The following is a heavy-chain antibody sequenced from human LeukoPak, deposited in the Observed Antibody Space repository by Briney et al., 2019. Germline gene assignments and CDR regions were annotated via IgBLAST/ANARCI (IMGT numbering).Heavy chain of an antibody. CDR3: ANTEYQRLGTDY. V-gene: IGHV3-30-3*01. D-gene: IGHD2-2*01. Sequence: PGRSLRLSCAASGFTFSSYAMHWVRQAPGKGLEWVAVISYDGSNKYYADSVKGRFTISRDNAKKSLYLQMNSLRTEDTAVYYCANTEYQRLGTDYWGQGTLVTVSS. CDR2: ISYDGSNK. J-gene: IGHJ4*02. CDR1: GFTFSSYA.